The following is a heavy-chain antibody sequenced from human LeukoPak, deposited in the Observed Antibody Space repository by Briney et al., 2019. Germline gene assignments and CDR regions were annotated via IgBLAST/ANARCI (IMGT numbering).Heavy chain of an antibody. CDR1: GGSFSGYY. Sequence: SETLSLTCAVYGGSFSGYYWSWVRQPPGKGLEWIGEINHSGSTNYNPSLKSRVTISVDTSKNQFSLKLSSVTAADTAVYYCARATLTGGIFGVVINPYYFDYWDQGTLVTVSS. D-gene: IGHD3-3*01. CDR2: INHSGST. V-gene: IGHV4-34*01. J-gene: IGHJ4*02. CDR3: ARATLTGGIFGVVINPYYFDY.